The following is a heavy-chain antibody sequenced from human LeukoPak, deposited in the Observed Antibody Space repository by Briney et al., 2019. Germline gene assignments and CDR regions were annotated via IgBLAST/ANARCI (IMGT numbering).Heavy chain of an antibody. J-gene: IGHJ4*02. CDR1: GFTFSSYA. D-gene: IGHD3-16*01. CDR2: ISGSGGIT. CDR3: AKAVVKGGLFDY. Sequence: PGGSLRLSCTASGFTFSSYAMTWVRQPPGKGLEWVSGISGSGGITYYADSVKGRFTISRDNSKNTLYLQMNSLRAEDTAVYYCAKAVVKGGLFDYWGQGTLVTVSS. V-gene: IGHV3-23*01.